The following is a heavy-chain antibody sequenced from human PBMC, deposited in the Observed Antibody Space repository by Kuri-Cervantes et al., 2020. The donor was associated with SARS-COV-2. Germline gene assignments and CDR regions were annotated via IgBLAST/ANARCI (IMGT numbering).Heavy chain of an antibody. D-gene: IGHD4-11*01. Sequence: SETLSLTCAVYGGSFSGYYWSWIRQPPGKGLEWIGEINHSGSTNYNPSLKSRVTISVDTSKNQFSLKLSSVTAADTAVYYCARAPNSNSKFDYWGQGTLVTVSS. CDR1: GGSFSGYY. V-gene: IGHV4-34*01. CDR3: ARAPNSNSKFDY. CDR2: INHSGST. J-gene: IGHJ4*02.